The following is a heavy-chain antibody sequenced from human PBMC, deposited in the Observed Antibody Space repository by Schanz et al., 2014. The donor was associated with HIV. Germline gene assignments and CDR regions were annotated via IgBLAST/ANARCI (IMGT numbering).Heavy chain of an antibody. V-gene: IGHV3-23*01. CDR1: GFTFSSYA. J-gene: IGHJ4*02. CDR3: AKMARSVATNTNFDY. CDR2: ISGSISTT. Sequence: ESGGGVVQPGGSLRLSCAASGFTFSSYAMSWVRQAPGKGLEWVSAISGSISTTFYADSVKGRFTISRDKSKNTLYLQMNSLRAEDTAVYYCAKMARSVATNTNFDYWGQGTLVTVSS. D-gene: IGHD5-12*01.